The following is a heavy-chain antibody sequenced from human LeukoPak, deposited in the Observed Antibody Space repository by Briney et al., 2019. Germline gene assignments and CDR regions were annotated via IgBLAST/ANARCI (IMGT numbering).Heavy chain of an antibody. CDR3: ARETSKGYFDY. Sequence: SETLSLTCAFYGGSFSGYYWSWIRQPPGKGLEWIGEINHSGSTNYNPSLKSRVTISVDTSKDQFSLKLSSVTAADTAVYYCARETSKGYFDYWGQGTLVTVSS. V-gene: IGHV4-34*01. CDR2: INHSGST. J-gene: IGHJ4*02. CDR1: GGSFSGYY. D-gene: IGHD2-2*01.